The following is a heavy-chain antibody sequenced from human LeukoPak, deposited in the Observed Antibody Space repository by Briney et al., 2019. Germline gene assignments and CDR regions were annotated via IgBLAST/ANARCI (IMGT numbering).Heavy chain of an antibody. V-gene: IGHV3-43D*04. CDR1: GFTFDDYA. CDR3: AKDIGGVTWRPEQIFEY. Sequence: GGSLRLSCAASGFTFDDYAMHWVRQAPGKGLEGVSLISWDGGSTYYADSVKGRFTISRDNSKNSLYLQMNSLRAEDSALYYCAKDIGGVTWRPEQIFEYWGQGTLVTVSS. CDR2: ISWDGGST. J-gene: IGHJ4*02. D-gene: IGHD3-16*01.